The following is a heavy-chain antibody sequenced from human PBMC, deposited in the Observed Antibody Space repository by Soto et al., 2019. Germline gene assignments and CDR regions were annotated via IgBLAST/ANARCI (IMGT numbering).Heavy chain of an antibody. CDR3: ARGGAAAGSYYYYGMDV. J-gene: IGHJ6*02. CDR2: INPSGGST. V-gene: IGHV1-46*01. D-gene: IGHD6-13*01. Sequence: VASVKVSCKASGYTFTSYYMHWVRQAPGQGLEWMGIINPSGGSTSYAQKFQGRVTMTRDTSTSTVYMELSSLRSEDTAVYYCARGGAAAGSYYYYGMDVWGQGTTVTVSS. CDR1: GYTFTSYY.